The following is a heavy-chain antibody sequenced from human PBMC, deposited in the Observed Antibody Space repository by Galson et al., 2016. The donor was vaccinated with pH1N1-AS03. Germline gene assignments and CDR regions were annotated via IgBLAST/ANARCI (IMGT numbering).Heavy chain of an antibody. CDR1: GGIFRNFA. CDR3: AKDRAYTFEGRFDS. V-gene: IGHV1-69*13. Sequence: SVKVSCKASGGIFRNFAISWVRQAPGQGLEWMGGIIAISGTTNYAQRFQGRVTITADESTTTAYMELSSLRSDDTAVYYCAKDRAYTFEGRFDSWGRGTGVTVSS. J-gene: IGHJ4*02. CDR2: IIAISGTT. D-gene: IGHD5-18*01.